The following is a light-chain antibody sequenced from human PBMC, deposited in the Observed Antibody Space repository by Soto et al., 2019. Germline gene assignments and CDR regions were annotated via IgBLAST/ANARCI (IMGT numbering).Light chain of an antibody. J-gene: IGKJ4*01. Sequence: EILLTQSPDTLSLSPGERATLSCRAAQSVGTRLAWYQHKTGQAPRLLISGASSRATGIPDRFTGSGAETSFTLTISRLEPEDFALYYCQQYGDSPLTFGGGTKVDIK. CDR3: QQYGDSPLT. CDR2: GAS. V-gene: IGKV3-20*01. CDR1: QSVGTR.